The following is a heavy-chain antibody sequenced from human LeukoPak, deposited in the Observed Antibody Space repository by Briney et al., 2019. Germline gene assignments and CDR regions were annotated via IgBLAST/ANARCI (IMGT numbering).Heavy chain of an antibody. V-gene: IGHV4-34*01. D-gene: IGHD6-19*01. CDR2: INHSGST. Sequence: PSETLSLTCAVYGGSFSGYYWSWIRQPPGKGLEWIGKINHSGSTNYNPSLKSRVTISVDTSKNQFSLKLSSVTAADTAVYYCARYSSGWWDYYYYMDVWGKGTTVTVSS. J-gene: IGHJ6*03. CDR1: GGSFSGYY. CDR3: ARYSSGWWDYYYYMDV.